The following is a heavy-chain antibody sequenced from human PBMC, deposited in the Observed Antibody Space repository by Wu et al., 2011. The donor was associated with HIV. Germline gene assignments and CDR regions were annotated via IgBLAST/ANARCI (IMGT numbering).Heavy chain of an antibody. J-gene: IGHJ6*01. V-gene: IGHV1-69*14. CDR2: IIPIFDTT. Sequence: QVQLVQSGAEVKKPGSSVKVSCKASGGIFSSYAINWVRQAPGQGLEWMGRIIPIFDTTNYAQKFQVRVTITADKSTSTAYMELSSLRSEDTALYYCTRRRVMDVWGKGPRSSSPQ. CDR3: TRRRVMDV. CDR1: GGIFSSYA.